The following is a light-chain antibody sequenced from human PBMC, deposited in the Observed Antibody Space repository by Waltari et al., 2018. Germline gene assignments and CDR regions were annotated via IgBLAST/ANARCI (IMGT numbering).Light chain of an antibody. V-gene: IGKV4-1*01. CDR2: WAF. Sequence: DIVMTQSPDSLAVSLGERATINCKSSQGILDGANNRNSLAWYQQKPGQSPNLLIYWAFTREYGVPDRFSGSGSGTEFSLTISSLQAEDVAVYYCQQYYRVPLTFGGGTKIEIK. CDR1: QGILDGANNRNS. CDR3: QQYYRVPLT. J-gene: IGKJ4*01.